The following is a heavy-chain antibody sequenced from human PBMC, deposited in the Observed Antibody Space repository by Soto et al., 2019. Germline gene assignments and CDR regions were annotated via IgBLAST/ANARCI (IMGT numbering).Heavy chain of an antibody. Sequence: SETLSLTCAVYGGSFSGYYCTWIRQPPGKGLERIGEINHSGSTNYNPSLKSRVTISVDTSKNQFSLKVTSVTAADTAVYYCARGQRYTIHLFKYYGFDAWGQGTLVTVSS. J-gene: IGHJ5*02. CDR2: INHSGST. D-gene: IGHD2-2*02. CDR3: ARGQRYTIHLFKYYGFDA. V-gene: IGHV4-34*01. CDR1: GGSFSGYY.